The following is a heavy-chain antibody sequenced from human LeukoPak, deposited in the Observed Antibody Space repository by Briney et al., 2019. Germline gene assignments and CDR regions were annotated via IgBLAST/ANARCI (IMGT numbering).Heavy chain of an antibody. CDR1: GFTFSNYG. Sequence: GGSLRLSCAASGFTFSNYGMHWVRQAPGKGLEWVAFIPYDGSNKYYADSVKGRFTISRDNSKNTLYLQMNSLRAEDTAVYYCLSPSPSAYSSSWYGLGDVWGQGTTVTVSS. V-gene: IGHV3-30*02. CDR2: IPYDGSNK. D-gene: IGHD6-13*01. J-gene: IGHJ6*02. CDR3: LSPSPSAYSSSWYGLGDV.